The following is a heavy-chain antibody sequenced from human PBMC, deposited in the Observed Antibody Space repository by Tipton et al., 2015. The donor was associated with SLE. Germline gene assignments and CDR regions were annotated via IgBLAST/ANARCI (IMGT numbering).Heavy chain of an antibody. CDR3: ARGDYDYIWGSYRYEAFDI. J-gene: IGHJ3*02. Sequence: TLSLTCAVYGGYFSGYYWTWIRQPPGKGMEWFGEINHSGSTNYNPSLKSRVTMSVDTSKNQFSLKLSSVTAADTAVYYCARGDYDYIWGSYRYEAFDIWGQGTMVTVSS. V-gene: IGHV4-34*01. CDR1: GGYFSGYY. CDR2: INHSGST. D-gene: IGHD3-16*02.